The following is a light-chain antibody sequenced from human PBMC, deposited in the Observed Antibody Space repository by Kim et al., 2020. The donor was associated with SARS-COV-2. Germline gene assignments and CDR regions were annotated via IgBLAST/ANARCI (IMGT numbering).Light chain of an antibody. CDR2: KDT. CDR3: YSAADNKVI. V-gene: IGLV3-27*01. J-gene: IGLJ2*01. Sequence: SVSPGTTSRITGTGDVLAKKFVRWSKQNPGQAPLVVIYKDTQRPSGIPERFSGSGSGTTVTLTISGARVEDEADYYCYSAADNKVIFGGGTQLTVL. CDR1: VLAKKF.